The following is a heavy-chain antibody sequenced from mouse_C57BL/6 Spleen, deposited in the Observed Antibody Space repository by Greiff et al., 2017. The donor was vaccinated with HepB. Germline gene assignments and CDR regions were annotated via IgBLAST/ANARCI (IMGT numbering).Heavy chain of an antibody. V-gene: IGHV14-3*01. CDR2: IDPANGNT. CDR1: GFNIKNTY. J-gene: IGHJ3*01. Sequence: VHVKQSVAELVRPGASVQLSCTASGFNIKNTYMHWVKQRPEQGLEWIGRIDPANGNTKYSPKVQGKATITADTSANTAYLQLSSLTSEDTAIYYCARSSDGYWEFAYWGQGTLVTVSA. CDR3: ARSSDGYWEFAY. D-gene: IGHD2-3*01.